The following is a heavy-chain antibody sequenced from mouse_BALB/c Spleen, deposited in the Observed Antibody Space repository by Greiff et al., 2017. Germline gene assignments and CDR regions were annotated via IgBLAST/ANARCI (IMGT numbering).Heavy chain of an antibody. V-gene: IGHV14-3*02. Sequence: EVQLQQSGAELVKPGASVKLSCTASGFNIKDTYMHWVKQRPEQGLEWIGRIDPANGNTKYDPKFQGKATITADTSSNTAYLQLSSLTSEDTAVYYCARDSSCYVYYAMDYWGQGTSVTVSS. CDR2: IDPANGNT. CDR3: ARDSSCYVYYAMDY. D-gene: IGHD3-2*01. J-gene: IGHJ4*01. CDR1: GFNIKDTY.